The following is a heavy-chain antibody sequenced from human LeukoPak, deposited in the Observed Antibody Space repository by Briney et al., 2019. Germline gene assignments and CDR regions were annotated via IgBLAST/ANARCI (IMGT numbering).Heavy chain of an antibody. Sequence: PGGSLRLSCAASGFTFSSYGMHGVRQAPGKGLEWVAVIWYDGSNKYYADSVKGRFTISRDNSKNTLYLQMNSLQAEDTAVYYCARQGGYCSGGSCYSGVDYYYYYGMDVWGQGTTATDPS. J-gene: IGHJ6*02. D-gene: IGHD2-15*01. CDR3: ARQGGYCSGGSCYSGVDYYYYYGMDV. V-gene: IGHV3-33*01. CDR1: GFTFSSYG. CDR2: IWYDGSNK.